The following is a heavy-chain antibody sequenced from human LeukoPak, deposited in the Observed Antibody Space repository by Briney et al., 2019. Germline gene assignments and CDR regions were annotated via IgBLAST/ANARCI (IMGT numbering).Heavy chain of an antibody. CDR3: TRGPDPYDSSGYYFDY. CDR2: LSGSAGST. D-gene: IGHD3-22*01. V-gene: IGHV3-23*01. CDR1: GFTFSSYA. J-gene: IGHJ4*02. Sequence: GGSLRLSCAATGFTFSSYAMSWVRQAPGKGLEWVSALSGSAGSTYYADSVTGRFTISRDNSKNTLYLQMNSLRAEDTAVYYCTRGPDPYDSSGYYFDYWGQGTLVTVSS.